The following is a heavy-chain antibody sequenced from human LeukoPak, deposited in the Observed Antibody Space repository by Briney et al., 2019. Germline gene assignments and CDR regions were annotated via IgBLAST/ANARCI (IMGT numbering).Heavy chain of an antibody. CDR1: GGSISSYD. CDR2: IYSSGST. CDR3: ARDETDYFDY. Sequence: SGTLSLTCTVSGGSISSYDWSWIRQPPGKGLEWIGRIYSSGSTNYNPSLKSRVTISVDTSKNQFSLKLSSVTAADTAVYYCARDETDYFDYWGQGTLVTVSS. J-gene: IGHJ4*02. V-gene: IGHV4-59*01.